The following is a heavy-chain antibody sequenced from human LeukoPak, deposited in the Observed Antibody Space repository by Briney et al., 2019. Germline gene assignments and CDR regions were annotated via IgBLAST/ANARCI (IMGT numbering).Heavy chain of an antibody. CDR2: IIPILGIA. V-gene: IGHV1-69*04. CDR3: ARGPYDILTGYYNNWFDP. CDR1: GGTFSSYA. Sequence: SVKVSCKASGGTFSSYAISWVRQAPGQGLEWMGRIIPILGIANYAQKFQGRVTITADKSTSTAYMELSSLRSEDTAVYYCARGPYDILTGYYNNWFDPWGQGTLVTVSS. J-gene: IGHJ5*02. D-gene: IGHD3-9*01.